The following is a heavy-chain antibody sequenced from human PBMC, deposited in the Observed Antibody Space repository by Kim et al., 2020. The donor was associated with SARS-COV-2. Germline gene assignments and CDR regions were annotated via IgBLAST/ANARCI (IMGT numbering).Heavy chain of an antibody. D-gene: IGHD3-3*01. J-gene: IGHJ3*02. CDR3: ARDPRSGLDAFDI. Sequence: YYADSVKGRFTISRDNAKNSLYLQVNSLRDEDTAVYYCARDPRSGLDAFDIWGQGTVVTVSS. V-gene: IGHV3-48*02.